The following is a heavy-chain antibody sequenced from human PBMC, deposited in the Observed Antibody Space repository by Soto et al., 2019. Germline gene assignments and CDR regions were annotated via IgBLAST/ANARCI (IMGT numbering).Heavy chain of an antibody. Sequence: SQTPSLTCAISGDSVSSNSAAWNWIRQSPSRGLEWLGRTYYRAEWYNDYAVSVKSRITNNPDTSKKQFSLQLNYVTPEDTDVYYGARDKGELGGFLDYWGQGTLVTVSS. D-gene: IGHD1-26*01. CDR2: TYYRAEWYN. J-gene: IGHJ4*02. CDR3: ARDKGELGGFLDY. V-gene: IGHV6-1*01. CDR1: GDSVSSNSAA.